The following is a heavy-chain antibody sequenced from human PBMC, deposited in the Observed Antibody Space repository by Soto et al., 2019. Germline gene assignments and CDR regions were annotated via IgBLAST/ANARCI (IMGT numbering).Heavy chain of an antibody. J-gene: IGHJ5*02. V-gene: IGHV3-30*03. Sequence: QVQLVESGGGVVQPGRSLRLSCAASGFTFSSYGMHWVRQAPGKGLEWVAVISYDGSNKYYADSVKGRFTISRDNSKNTLYLQINSLRAEDTAVYYCAGIRNWFDPWGQGTLVTVSS. CDR2: ISYDGSNK. CDR3: AGIRNWFDP. CDR1: GFTFSSYG.